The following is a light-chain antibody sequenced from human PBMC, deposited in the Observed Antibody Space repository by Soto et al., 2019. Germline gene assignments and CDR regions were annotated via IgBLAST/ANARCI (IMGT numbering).Light chain of an antibody. V-gene: IGKV3-11*01. CDR1: QSVSSN. CDR2: DAS. J-gene: IGKJ1*01. Sequence: EIVMTQSPATLSVSPGERATLSCRASQSVSSNLAWYQQKPGRAPRLLIYDASNRATGIPARFSGGGSGTDFTLTISSLEPEDFAVYYCQQRYNSWTFGQGTKVDIK. CDR3: QQRYNSWT.